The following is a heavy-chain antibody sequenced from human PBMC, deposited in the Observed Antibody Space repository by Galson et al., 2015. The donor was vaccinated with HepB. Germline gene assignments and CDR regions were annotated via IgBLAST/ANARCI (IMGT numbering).Heavy chain of an antibody. D-gene: IGHD6-13*01. CDR2: ISAYNGNT. Sequence: SVKVSCKASGYTFTSYGISWVRQAPGQGLEWMGWISAYNGNTNYAQKLQGRVTMTTDTSTSAAYMELRSLRSDNTAAYYCARVSSSSWFFDYWGQGTLVTVSS. V-gene: IGHV1-18*04. CDR3: ARVSSSSWFFDY. CDR1: GYTFTSYG. J-gene: IGHJ4*02.